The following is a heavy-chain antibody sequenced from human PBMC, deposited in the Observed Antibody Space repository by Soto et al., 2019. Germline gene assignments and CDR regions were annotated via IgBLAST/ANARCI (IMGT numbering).Heavy chain of an antibody. V-gene: IGHV3-23*01. CDR2: ISGSGGST. J-gene: IGHJ4*02. D-gene: IGHD3-9*01. CDR3: AKGHYYDILTGYYVLVYFDY. CDR1: GFTFSSYA. Sequence: EVQLLESGGGLVQPGGSLRLSCAASGFTFSSYAMSWVRQAPGKGLEWVSAISGSGGSTYYADSVKGRFTISRDNSKNTLYLQMNSLRAEDTAVYDCAKGHYYDILTGYYVLVYFDYWGQGTLVTVSS.